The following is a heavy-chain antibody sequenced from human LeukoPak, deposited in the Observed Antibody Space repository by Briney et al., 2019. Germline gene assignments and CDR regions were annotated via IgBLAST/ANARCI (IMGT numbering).Heavy chain of an antibody. CDR1: GFTFSSYS. CDR2: ISSSSSTI. V-gene: IGHV3-48*01. J-gene: IGHJ4*02. D-gene: IGHD3-3*01. CDR3: SRLPPFWSGYYTHVDY. Sequence: GGSLRLSCAASGFTFSSYSMNWVRQAPGKGLEWVSYISSSSSTIYYADSVKGRFTISRDNGKNTLYLQMNSLKTEDTAVYYCSRLPPFWSGYYTHVDYWGQGTLVTVSS.